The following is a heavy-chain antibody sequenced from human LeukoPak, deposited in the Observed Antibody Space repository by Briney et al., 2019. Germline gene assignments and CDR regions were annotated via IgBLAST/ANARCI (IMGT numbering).Heavy chain of an antibody. Sequence: GASVKVSYKASGGTFSSYAISWVRQAPGQGLEWMGGIIPIFGTANYAQKFQGRVTITADESTSTAYMELSSLRSEDTAVYYCARDRYCSGGSCSYPPGFDYWGQGTLVTVSS. CDR1: GGTFSSYA. D-gene: IGHD2-15*01. CDR2: IIPIFGTA. V-gene: IGHV1-69*13. CDR3: ARDRYCSGGSCSYPPGFDY. J-gene: IGHJ4*02.